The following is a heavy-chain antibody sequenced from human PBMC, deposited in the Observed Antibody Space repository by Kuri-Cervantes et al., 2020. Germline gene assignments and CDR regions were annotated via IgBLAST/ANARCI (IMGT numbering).Heavy chain of an antibody. V-gene: IGHV4-59*12. CDR1: GGSISSYY. D-gene: IGHD6-13*01. Sequence: GTLRLTCTVSGGSISSYYWSWIRQPPGEGLEWIGYIYHSGSTYYNPSLKSRVTISVDRSKNQFSLKLSSVTAADTAVYYCARGYSSSWYWGIPEINWFDPWGQGTLVTVSS. CDR2: IYHSGST. CDR3: ARGYSSSWYWGIPEINWFDP. J-gene: IGHJ5*02.